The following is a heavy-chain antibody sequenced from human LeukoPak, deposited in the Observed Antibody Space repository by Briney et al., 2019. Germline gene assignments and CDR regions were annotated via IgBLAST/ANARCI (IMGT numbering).Heavy chain of an antibody. CDR3: AREDDWNYEDY. CDR2: ISSSSTYK. CDR1: GFTFSNYS. V-gene: IGHV3-21*01. Sequence: PGGSLRLSCAASGFTFSNYSMNWVRQAPGKGLEWVSSISSSSTYKYYADSVKGRFTISRDNAKNSLYLQMNSLRAEDTAIYYCAREDDWNYEDYWGQGTLVTVSS. D-gene: IGHD1-7*01. J-gene: IGHJ4*02.